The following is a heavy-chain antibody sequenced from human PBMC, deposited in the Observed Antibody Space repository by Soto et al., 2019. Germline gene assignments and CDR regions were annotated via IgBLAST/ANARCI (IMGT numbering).Heavy chain of an antibody. Sequence: SVKVCCKASGYTFTGYYMHWVRQAPGQGLEWMGWINPNSGGTNYAQKFQGWVTMTRDTSISTAYMELSRLRSDDTAVYYCARDQGTRLLWFVYNWFDPWGKGTLVTVSS. CDR2: INPNSGGT. CDR1: GYTFTGYY. J-gene: IGHJ5*02. D-gene: IGHD3-10*01. CDR3: ARDQGTRLLWFVYNWFDP. V-gene: IGHV1-2*04.